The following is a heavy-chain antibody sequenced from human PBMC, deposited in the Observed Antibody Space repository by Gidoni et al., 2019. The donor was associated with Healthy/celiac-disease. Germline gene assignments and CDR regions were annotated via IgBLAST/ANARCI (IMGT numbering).Heavy chain of an antibody. V-gene: IGHV1-2*02. Sequence: QVQLVQSGSAVKTPGASVKVSCKASGYPFTGYYMLWVRQAPGQGLEWMGWSNPNRCGTNYAQKCQGGVTMTRDTSISTAYMELSRLRSDDTAGYYCARALGLAGADTFDYWGQGTLVTVSS. CDR2: SNPNRCGT. J-gene: IGHJ4*02. CDR1: GYPFTGYY. D-gene: IGHD3-3*02. CDR3: ARALGLAGADTFDY.